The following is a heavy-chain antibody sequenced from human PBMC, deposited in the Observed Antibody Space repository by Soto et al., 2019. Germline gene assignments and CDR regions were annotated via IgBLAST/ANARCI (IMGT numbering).Heavy chain of an antibody. CDR1: GYTFTGYY. CDR3: ARPDYYDSSGYRGFDP. Sequence: ASVKVACKXSGYTFTGYYMHWVRQAPGQGLEWMGWINPNSGGTNYAQKFQGRVTMTRDTSISTAYMELSRLRSDDTAVYYCARPDYYDSSGYRGFDPWGQGTLVTVSS. D-gene: IGHD3-22*01. V-gene: IGHV1-2*02. J-gene: IGHJ5*02. CDR2: INPNSGGT.